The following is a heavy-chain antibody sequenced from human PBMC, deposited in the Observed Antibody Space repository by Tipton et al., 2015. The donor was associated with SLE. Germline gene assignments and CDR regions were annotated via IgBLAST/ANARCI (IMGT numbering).Heavy chain of an antibody. Sequence: SLRLSCAASGFTFSGSAMHWVRQASGKGLEWVGRIRSKANSYATEYAASVKGRFTISRDDSKNTAYLQMNSLKTEDTAVYYCTRPHSGDYGDYWGQGTLVTVSS. D-gene: IGHD4-17*01. CDR2: IRSKANSYAT. CDR3: TRPHSGDYGDY. CDR1: GFTFSGSA. V-gene: IGHV3-73*01. J-gene: IGHJ4*02.